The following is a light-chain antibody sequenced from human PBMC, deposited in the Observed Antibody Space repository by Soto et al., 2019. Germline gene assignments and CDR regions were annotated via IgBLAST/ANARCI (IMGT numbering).Light chain of an antibody. CDR3: SSYTSSSTYVI. V-gene: IGLV2-14*01. CDR2: DVS. CDR1: SSDVGGYNY. Sequence: QSALTQPASVSGSPGQSITISCTGTSSDVGGYNYVSWYQQHPGKAPKLMIYDVSNRPSGVSNRFSGSKSGNTASLTISGLQAGDEADYYCSSYTSSSTYVIFGGGTQLTV. J-gene: IGLJ2*01.